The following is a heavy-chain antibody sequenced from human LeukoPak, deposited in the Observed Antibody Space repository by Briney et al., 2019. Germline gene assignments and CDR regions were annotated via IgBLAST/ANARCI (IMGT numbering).Heavy chain of an antibody. CDR1: GFTFSSYG. D-gene: IGHD3-22*01. V-gene: IGHV3-30*02. CDR3: ARVLSGSWDWFDP. Sequence: GGSLRLSCAASGFTFSSYGMHWVRQAPGKGLEWVAFIRYDGSNKYYADSVKGRFTISRDNSKNTLYLQMNSLRAEDTAVYYCARVLSGSWDWFDPWGQGTLVTVSS. CDR2: IRYDGSNK. J-gene: IGHJ5*02.